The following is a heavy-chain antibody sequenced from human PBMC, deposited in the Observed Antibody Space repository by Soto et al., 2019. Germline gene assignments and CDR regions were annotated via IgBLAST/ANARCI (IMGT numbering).Heavy chain of an antibody. CDR2: INPATGAA. Sequence: QLHLVQSGAVVKKPGASVTVSCSASGYPVTAYYMHWVRQAPGRGLEWMGGINPATGAAKYTQTFPGRVPMARGTAPGTVFLGPRGLTSGDPAGFFWARGGGVGVAGSAAFDMWGQGTLVTVSS. CDR1: GYPVTAYY. J-gene: IGHJ3*02. D-gene: IGHD3-3*01. CDR3: ARGGGVGVAGSAAFDM. V-gene: IGHV1-2*02.